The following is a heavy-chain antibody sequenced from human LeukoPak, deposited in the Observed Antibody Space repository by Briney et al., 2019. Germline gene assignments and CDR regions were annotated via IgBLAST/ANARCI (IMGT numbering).Heavy chain of an antibody. CDR3: ARVGPEWLLPDY. V-gene: IGHV1-8*01. CDR1: GYTFTSYD. Sequence: ASVKVSCKASGYTFTSYDVNWVRQATGQGLEWMGWMNPNSGNTGYAQKFQGRVTMTRNTSISTAYMELSSLRSEDTAVYYCARVGPEWLLPDYWGQGTLVTVSS. J-gene: IGHJ4*02. D-gene: IGHD5-12*01. CDR2: MNPNSGNT.